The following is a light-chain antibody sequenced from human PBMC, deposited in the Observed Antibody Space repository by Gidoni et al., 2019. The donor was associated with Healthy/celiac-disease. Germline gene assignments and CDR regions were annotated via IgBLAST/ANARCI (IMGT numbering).Light chain of an antibody. J-gene: IGLJ2*01. V-gene: IGLV3-1*01. Sequence: YELTQPPSVSVSPGQTASITCSGDKLGDKYACWYQQKPGQSPVLVISQDSRRPSGIPERFSGSNSGNTATLTISGTQAMDEADYYCQAWDSSTVVFGGGTKLTVL. CDR1: KLGDKY. CDR2: QDS. CDR3: QAWDSSTVV.